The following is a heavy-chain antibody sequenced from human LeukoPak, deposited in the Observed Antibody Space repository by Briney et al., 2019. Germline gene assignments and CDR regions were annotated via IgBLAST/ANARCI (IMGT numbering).Heavy chain of an antibody. Sequence: GGSLRLSCAASGFTFSDYYMSWISQALGKGLEWLSYISSSGNTIFYADSVKGRFTISRDNAKNTLYLQMNSLRAEDTAVYYCATGQGHGMDVWGQGTTVTVSS. CDR2: ISSSGNTI. CDR3: ATGQGHGMDV. V-gene: IGHV3-11*04. CDR1: GFTFSDYY. J-gene: IGHJ6*02.